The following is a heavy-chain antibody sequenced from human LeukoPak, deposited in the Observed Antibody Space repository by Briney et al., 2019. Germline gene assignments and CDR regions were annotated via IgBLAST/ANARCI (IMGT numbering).Heavy chain of an antibody. Sequence: SETLSLTCAVSGGSISSGDYSWSWIRQPPGKGLEWIGCIYHSGSSYYNPSLKSRVTISVDRSKNQFSLKLSSVTAADTAVYYCASGITFGGVIAYFDYWGQGTLVTVSS. CDR1: GGSISSGDYS. CDR3: ASGITFGGVIAYFDY. D-gene: IGHD3-16*02. CDR2: IYHSGSS. J-gene: IGHJ4*02. V-gene: IGHV4-30-2*01.